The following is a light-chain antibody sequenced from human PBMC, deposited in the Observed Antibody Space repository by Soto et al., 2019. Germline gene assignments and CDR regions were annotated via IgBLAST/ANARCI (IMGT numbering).Light chain of an antibody. Sequence: SLSAAAVSLKPTERATLSCRASQSVSSYLAWYLEKPGQAPRLLIYDASNRATGIPARFSGSGSGTDFTLTISVFEPEDFAVCYCQQRSDGPLHTFCGGAKVDIK. V-gene: IGKV3-11*01. CDR3: QQRSDGPLHT. CDR2: DAS. CDR1: QSVSSY. J-gene: IGKJ4*01.